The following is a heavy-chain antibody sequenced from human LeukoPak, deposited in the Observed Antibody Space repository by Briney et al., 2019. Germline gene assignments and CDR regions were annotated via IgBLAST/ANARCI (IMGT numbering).Heavy chain of an antibody. J-gene: IGHJ4*02. CDR2: ISSSGSNI. CDR1: GFTFSSYD. V-gene: IGHV3-48*03. Sequence: GGSLRLSCAASGFTFSSYDVNWVRQAPGKGLEWVSYISSSGSNIYYADSVKGRFTISRDNAKNALFLQMNSLRAEDTAVYYCARVRYTSDYFDYWGQGTLVTVSS. D-gene: IGHD6-19*01. CDR3: ARVRYTSDYFDY.